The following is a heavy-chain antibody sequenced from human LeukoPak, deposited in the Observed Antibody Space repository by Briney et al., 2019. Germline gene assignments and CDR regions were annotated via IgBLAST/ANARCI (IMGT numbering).Heavy chain of an antibody. Sequence: PGGSLRLSCAARGFTFSDTWMSWVRQSPGQGLEWVGRIQSKADGGTPAYAVPVKGRFIISRDDSKNTVYLQMDSLKIEDTGVYYCTTAYYWGQGTVVTVAS. CDR2: IQSKADGGTP. CDR1: GFTFSDTW. CDR3: TTAYY. J-gene: IGHJ4*02. V-gene: IGHV3-15*01.